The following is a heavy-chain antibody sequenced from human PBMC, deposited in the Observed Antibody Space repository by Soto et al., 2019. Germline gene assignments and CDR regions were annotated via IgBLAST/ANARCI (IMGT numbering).Heavy chain of an antibody. CDR3: ASNYYDSSGYYGRRESHAFDI. CDR2: FSAYNGNT. V-gene: IGHV1-18*04. D-gene: IGHD3-22*01. Sequence: ASVKVSCKASGYTFTSYGISWVRQAPGQGLEWMGWFSAYNGNTNYAQKLQGRVTMTTDTSTSTAYMELRSLRSDDTAVYYCASNYYDSSGYYGRRESHAFDIWGQGTMVTVSS. CDR1: GYTFTSYG. J-gene: IGHJ3*02.